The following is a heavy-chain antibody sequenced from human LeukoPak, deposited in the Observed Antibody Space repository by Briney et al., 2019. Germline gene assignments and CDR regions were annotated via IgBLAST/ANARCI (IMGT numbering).Heavy chain of an antibody. J-gene: IGHJ4*02. D-gene: IGHD6-19*01. CDR3: ARGVEWLVGIDY. V-gene: IGHV4-34*01. CDR1: GFSISSYA. Sequence: GSLRLSCTASGFSISSYAMNWVRQPPGKGLEWIGEINHSGSTNYNPSLKSRVTISVDTSKNQFSLKLSSATAADTAVYYCARGVEWLVGIDYWGQGTLVTVSS. CDR2: INHSGST.